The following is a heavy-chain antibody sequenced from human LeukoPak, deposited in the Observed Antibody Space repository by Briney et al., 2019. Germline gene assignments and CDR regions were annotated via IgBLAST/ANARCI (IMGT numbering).Heavy chain of an antibody. Sequence: SSETLSLTCAVQGGSFGGYYWSWIRQPPGKGLEWIGEVNQSGGTDYNPSLKSRVTISVDTSKNQFSLKVNSVTAADTAVYYCARGTPYYFSYFMDVWAQGTTVTVS. V-gene: IGHV4-34*01. CDR3: ARGTPYYFSYFMDV. CDR2: VNQSGGT. J-gene: IGHJ6*03. CDR1: GGSFGGYY.